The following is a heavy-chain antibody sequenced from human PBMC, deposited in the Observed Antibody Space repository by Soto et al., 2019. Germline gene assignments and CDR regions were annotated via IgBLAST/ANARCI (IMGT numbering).Heavy chain of an antibody. CDR2: ISYDGSNK. Sequence: GGSLRLSCAASGFTFSSYGMHWVRQAPGKGLEWVAVISYDGSNKYYADSVKGRFTISRDNSKNTLYLQMNSLRAEDTAVYYCAKRPSDYSSSWYLVVEDYFDYWGQGTLVTVSS. J-gene: IGHJ4*02. CDR1: GFTFSSYG. D-gene: IGHD6-13*01. V-gene: IGHV3-30*18. CDR3: AKRPSDYSSSWYLVVEDYFDY.